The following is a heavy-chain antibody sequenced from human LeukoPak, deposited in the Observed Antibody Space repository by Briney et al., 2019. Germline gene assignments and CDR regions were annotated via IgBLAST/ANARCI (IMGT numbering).Heavy chain of an antibody. CDR1: GFTFSRYA. J-gene: IGHJ4*02. Sequence: GGSLRLSCAASGFTFSRYAMSWVRRAPGKGLEWVSAISGSGGSTYYADSVKGRFTISRDNSKNTLYLQMNSLRAEGTAVYYCARGGYSYGVDCWGQATQVTVSS. V-gene: IGHV3-23*01. CDR2: ISGSGGST. D-gene: IGHD5-18*01. CDR3: ARGGYSYGVDC.